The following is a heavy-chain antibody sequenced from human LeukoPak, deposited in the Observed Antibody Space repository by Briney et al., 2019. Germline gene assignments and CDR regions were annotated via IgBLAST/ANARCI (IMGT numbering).Heavy chain of an antibody. Sequence: SETLSLTCTVSGDSISSFYWTWIGQPPGKGLEWIGYIYYSGSTNYNPSLKSRATISVDTSKNQFSLNLTSVTAADTAVYYCARAALYCSGGGCYYYYGMDVWGQGTTVTVSS. CDR1: GDSISSFY. CDR2: IYYSGST. J-gene: IGHJ6*02. D-gene: IGHD2-15*01. CDR3: ARAALYCSGGGCYYYYGMDV. V-gene: IGHV4-59*01.